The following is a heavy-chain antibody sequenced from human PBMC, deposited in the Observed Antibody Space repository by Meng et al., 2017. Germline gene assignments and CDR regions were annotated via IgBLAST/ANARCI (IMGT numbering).Heavy chain of an antibody. V-gene: IGHV1-69*01. CDR2: IIPIFGTA. CDR3: ASYSSVRGIAY. D-gene: IGHD3-10*01. Sequence: QVQLVRSGAGVMKPGSSVKGSCKASGGTFRSYAISWVRQAPGQGLEWMGGIIPIFGTANYAQKFQGRVTITADESTSTAYMELSSLRSEDTAVYYCASYSSVRGIAYWGQGTLVTVSS. CDR1: GGTFRSYA. J-gene: IGHJ4*02.